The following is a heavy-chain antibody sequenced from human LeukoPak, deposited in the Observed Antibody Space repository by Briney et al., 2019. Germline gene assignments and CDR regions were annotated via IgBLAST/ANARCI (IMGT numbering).Heavy chain of an antibody. CDR3: ARDRGRWLQFGY. CDR1: GGSISSYY. V-gene: IGHV4-59*01. CDR2: IYYSGST. J-gene: IGHJ4*02. D-gene: IGHD5-24*01. Sequence: PSETLSLTXTVSGGSISSYYWSWIRQPPGKGLEWIGYIYYSGSTNYNPSLKSRVTISVDTSKNQFSLKLSSVTAADTAVYYCARDRGRWLQFGYWGQGTLVTVSS.